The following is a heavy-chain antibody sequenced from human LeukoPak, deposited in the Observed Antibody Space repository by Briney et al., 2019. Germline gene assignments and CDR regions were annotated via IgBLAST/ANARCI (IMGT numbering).Heavy chain of an antibody. V-gene: IGHV1-2*02. J-gene: IGHJ4*02. CDR1: GYTFTGHF. CDR2: SNPNSGGT. Sequence: ASVTVSCTASGYTFTGHFIHWVRQAPGQGLEWMGWSNPNSGGTNYAQKFQGRVTMTRDTSISTAYMELSRVRSDDTAVYYCAREYSRYSGTYYDYWGQGTLVTVSS. CDR3: AREYSRYSGTYYDY. D-gene: IGHD5-12*01.